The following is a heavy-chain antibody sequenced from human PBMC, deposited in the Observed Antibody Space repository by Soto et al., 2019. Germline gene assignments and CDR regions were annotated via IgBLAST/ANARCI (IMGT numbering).Heavy chain of an antibody. Sequence: QITLKESGPTLVKPTQTLTLTCTFSGFSLNTGGLGVGWIRQPPGKALEWLALIYWDGDKRYSPSLQSRLSITKANHNNQAVRTRTNINPVDTATYYCVHSRCGGDCLRSYSSHYYYGMDVWGQGNTVTVSS. J-gene: IGHJ6*02. CDR2: IYWDGDK. V-gene: IGHV2-5*02. CDR3: VHSRCGGDCLRSYSSHYYYGMDV. CDR1: GFSLNTGGLG. D-gene: IGHD2-21*02.